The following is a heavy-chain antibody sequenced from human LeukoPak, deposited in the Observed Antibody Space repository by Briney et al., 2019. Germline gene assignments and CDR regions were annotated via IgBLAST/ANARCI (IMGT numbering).Heavy chain of an antibody. CDR3: AREMSPSLGYYYMDV. CDR1: GGSISSYY. CDR2: IYTSGST. Sequence: SETLSLTCTVSGGSISSYYWSWIRQPPGKGLEWIGYIYTSGSTNYNPSLKIRVTISVDTSKNQCSLKLSSVTAADTAVYYCAREMSPSLGYYYMDVWGKGTTVTVSS. D-gene: IGHD5-24*01. V-gene: IGHV4-4*09. J-gene: IGHJ6*03.